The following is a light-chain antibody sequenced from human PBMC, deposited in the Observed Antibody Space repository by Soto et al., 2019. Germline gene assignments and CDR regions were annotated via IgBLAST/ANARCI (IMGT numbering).Light chain of an antibody. CDR3: QQRNTWPPIT. CDR2: DAS. V-gene: IGKV3D-20*02. J-gene: IGKJ5*01. Sequence: EIVLTKSPGTLPLSAGERATLSCRASQSVSSSHLAWYQHKPGQAPRLLIYDASRRASGVPARFSGSGSGTDFTLTISSLEPEDFALYYCQQRNTWPPITFGQGTRLEIK. CDR1: QSVSSSH.